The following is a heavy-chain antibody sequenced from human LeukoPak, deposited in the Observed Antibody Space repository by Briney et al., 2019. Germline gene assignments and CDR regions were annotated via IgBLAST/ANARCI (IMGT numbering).Heavy chain of an antibody. J-gene: IGHJ4*02. D-gene: IGHD3-10*01. CDR1: GFNFNDYA. V-gene: IGHV3-9*01. CDR3: ARARGGRTYSEPGGYPVFDS. Sequence: GGSLRLSCAASGFNFNDYAMHWVRQAPGKGLEWVSSISWGGVNKGYADSVKGRFTISRDNARNSLYLQLDSLRGDDTAVYYCARARGGRTYSEPGGYPVFDSWGQGTLVTVSS. CDR2: ISWGGVNK.